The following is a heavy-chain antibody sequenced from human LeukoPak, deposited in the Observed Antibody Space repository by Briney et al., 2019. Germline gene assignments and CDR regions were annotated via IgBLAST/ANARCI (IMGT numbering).Heavy chain of an antibody. CDR2: ILYDGSNR. D-gene: IGHD6-13*01. CDR3: ARDESSSWYGYGMDV. CDR1: GFTFSSYA. Sequence: GVLRLSCAASGFTFSSYAMHWVRQAPGKGLEWVAVILYDGSNRYYADSVKGRFTISRDNSKNTLYLQMNSLRAEDTAVYYCARDESSSWYGYGMDVWGQGTTVTVSS. J-gene: IGHJ6*02. V-gene: IGHV3-30-3*01.